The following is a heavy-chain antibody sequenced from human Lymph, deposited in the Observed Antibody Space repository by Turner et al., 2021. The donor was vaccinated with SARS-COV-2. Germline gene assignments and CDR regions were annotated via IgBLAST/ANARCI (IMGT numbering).Heavy chain of an antibody. CDR1: GGTISSSSSY. CDR3: AIRRRLREPIDY. Sequence: LQLLESCPGLVEPSATLSLTCTVSGGTISSSSSYWCWFRQPPGKGLEWIGSSANSGSTSSNPSLKSLSTITANTHNTLFSLSLSSATAAESALYYLAIRRRLREPIDYWGQGTLVTVSS. CDR2: SANSGST. J-gene: IGHJ4*02. V-gene: IGHV4-39*02.